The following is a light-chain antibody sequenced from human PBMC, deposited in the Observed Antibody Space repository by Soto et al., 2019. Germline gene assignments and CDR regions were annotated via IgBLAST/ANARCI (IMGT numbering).Light chain of an antibody. CDR2: FGS. V-gene: IGKV2-28*01. J-gene: IGKJ4*01. CDR3: MQTLQTPLT. Sequence: DIVMTQSPFSLPVTPGEPASISCRSSRSLYSGGYTYLDWYLQKPGQPPQLLISFGSNRASGVPDRFSGCGSGTDFTLEINRVEAEDLGVYYCMQTLQTPLTFGGGTKVEI. CDR1: RSLYSGGYTY.